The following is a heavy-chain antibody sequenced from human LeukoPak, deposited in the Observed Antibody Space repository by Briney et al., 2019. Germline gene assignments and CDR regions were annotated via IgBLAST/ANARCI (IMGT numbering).Heavy chain of an antibody. Sequence: SETLSLTCTVSGGSISSYYWSWIRQPPGKGLEWIGYIYYSGSTNYNPSLKSRGTISVDTSKNQFSLKLSSVTAADTAVYYCARFTAMADADYWGQGTLVTVSS. D-gene: IGHD5-18*01. CDR1: GGSISSYY. CDR2: IYYSGST. J-gene: IGHJ4*02. V-gene: IGHV4-59*01. CDR3: ARFTAMADADY.